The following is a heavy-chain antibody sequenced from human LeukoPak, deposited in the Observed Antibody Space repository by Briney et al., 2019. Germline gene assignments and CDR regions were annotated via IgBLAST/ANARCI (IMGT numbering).Heavy chain of an antibody. CDR3: ASASPRVRYYFDY. D-gene: IGHD2-15*01. Sequence: PSETLSLTCAVSGGSISSGGYSWSWIRQPPGKGLEWIGYIYHSGSTYYNPSLKSRVTISVDRSKNQFSLKLSSVTAADTAVYYCASASPRVRYYFDYWGQGTLVTVCS. J-gene: IGHJ4*02. CDR2: IYHSGST. CDR1: GGSISSGGYS. V-gene: IGHV4-30-2*01.